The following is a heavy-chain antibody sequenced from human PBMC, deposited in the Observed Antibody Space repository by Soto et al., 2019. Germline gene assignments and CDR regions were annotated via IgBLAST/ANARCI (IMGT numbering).Heavy chain of an antibody. D-gene: IGHD3-22*01. Sequence: EVQLVESGGAVVQPGGSLRLSCAASGFTFDDYSMHWVRQAPGKGLEWIAHISWRGGSIYYADSVKGRFTISRDNSKNSVFLQMNSLRTEDTALYYCAKEGRDSSGYYRTPFDYWGQGTLVTVSS. V-gene: IGHV3-43*01. CDR2: ISWRGGSI. CDR1: GFTFDDYS. J-gene: IGHJ4*02. CDR3: AKEGRDSSGYYRTPFDY.